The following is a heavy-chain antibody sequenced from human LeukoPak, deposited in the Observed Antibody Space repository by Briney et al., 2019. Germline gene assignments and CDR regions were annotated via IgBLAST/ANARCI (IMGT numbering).Heavy chain of an antibody. CDR1: GYTFTSYG. D-gene: IGHD1-26*01. CDR3: AREAGELPLFDFDY. J-gene: IGHJ4*02. Sequence: APVKVSCKASGYTFTSYGISWVRQAPGQGLEWMGWISAYNGNTNYAQKLQGRVTMTTDTSTSTAYMELRSLRSDDTAVYYCAREAGELPLFDFDYWGQGTLVTVSS. CDR2: ISAYNGNT. V-gene: IGHV1-18*01.